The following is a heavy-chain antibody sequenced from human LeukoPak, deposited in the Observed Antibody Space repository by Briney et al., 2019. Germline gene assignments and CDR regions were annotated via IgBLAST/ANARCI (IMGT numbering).Heavy chain of an antibody. J-gene: IGHJ4*02. Sequence: QSGGSLRLSCAASGLTFSNYAMSWVRQAPGKGLEWVSAVSGRDTSTYYTDSVKGRFTISRDNSKNTLYLQMNSLSAEDTAIYYCAKWGDYDVLTGYYDSDYWGQGTLVTVSS. V-gene: IGHV3-23*01. CDR1: GLTFSNYA. CDR2: VSGRDTST. D-gene: IGHD3-9*01. CDR3: AKWGDYDVLTGYYDSDY.